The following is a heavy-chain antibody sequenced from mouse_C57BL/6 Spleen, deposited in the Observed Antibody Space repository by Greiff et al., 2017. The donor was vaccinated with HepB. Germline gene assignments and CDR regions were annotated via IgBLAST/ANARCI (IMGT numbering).Heavy chain of an antibody. CDR1: GYAFTNYL. Sequence: QVQLKESGAELVRPGTSVKVSCKASGYAFTNYLIEWVKQRPGQGLEWIGVINPGSGGTNYNEKFKGKATLTADKSSSTAYMQLSSLTSEDSAVYFCARRGYGSSSDYAMDYWGQGTSVTVSS. CDR3: ARRGYGSSSDYAMDY. D-gene: IGHD1-1*01. V-gene: IGHV1-54*01. CDR2: INPGSGGT. J-gene: IGHJ4*01.